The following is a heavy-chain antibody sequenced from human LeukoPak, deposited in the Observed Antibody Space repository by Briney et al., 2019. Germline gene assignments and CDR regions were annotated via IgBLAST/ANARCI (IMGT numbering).Heavy chain of an antibody. CDR1: GYTLTELS. D-gene: IGHD6-13*01. V-gene: IGHV3-7*01. CDR2: IKQDGSEI. CDR3: ARDRYTSI. J-gene: IGHJ4*02. Sequence: SCKVSGYTLTELSMNWVRQAPGKGLEWVANIKQDGSEIYYVDSVKGRFTISRDNAKNSVFLQMNSLRAEDTAVYYCARDRYTSIWGQGTLVTVSS.